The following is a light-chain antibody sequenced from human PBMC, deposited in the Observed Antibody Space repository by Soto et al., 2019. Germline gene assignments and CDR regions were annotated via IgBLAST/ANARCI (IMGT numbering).Light chain of an antibody. J-gene: IGLJ3*02. V-gene: IGLV1-40*01. CDR2: GNS. CDR1: SSNIGAGYD. CDR3: QSYDSSLNDLV. Sequence: QSVLTQPPSVSGAPGQRVTISCTGSSSNIGAGYDVHWYQQLPGTAPKLLIYGNSNRPSGVPDRFSGSKSGTSASLAITGLQAEDEADYYCQSYDSSLNDLVFGGGTKVTVL.